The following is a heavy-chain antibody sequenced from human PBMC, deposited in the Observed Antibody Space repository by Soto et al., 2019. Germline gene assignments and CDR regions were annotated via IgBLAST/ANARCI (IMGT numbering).Heavy chain of an antibody. Sequence: LRLSCAASGFTFSSYAMSWVRQAPGKGLEWVPAISGSGGSTYNADSVKGRFTISRDNSKNTLYLQMNSLRAEDTAVYYCAKDRLGVRGVITDLYYYMDVWGKGTTVTVSS. J-gene: IGHJ6*03. CDR2: ISGSGGST. CDR1: GFTFSSYA. V-gene: IGHV3-23*01. CDR3: AKDRLGVRGVITDLYYYMDV. D-gene: IGHD3-10*01.